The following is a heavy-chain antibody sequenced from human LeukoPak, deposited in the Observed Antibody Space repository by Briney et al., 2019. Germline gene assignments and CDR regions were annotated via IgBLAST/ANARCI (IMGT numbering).Heavy chain of an antibody. D-gene: IGHD3-9*01. CDR1: GGSFSGYY. Sequence: SETLSLTCAVYGGSFSGYYWSWLRQPPGKGLEWIGEINHSGSTNYNPSLKSRVTISVDTSKNQFSLKLSSVTAADTAVYYCARAQQVLRYFYYWGQGTLVTVSS. CDR3: ARAQQVLRYFYY. CDR2: INHSGST. V-gene: IGHV4-34*01. J-gene: IGHJ4*02.